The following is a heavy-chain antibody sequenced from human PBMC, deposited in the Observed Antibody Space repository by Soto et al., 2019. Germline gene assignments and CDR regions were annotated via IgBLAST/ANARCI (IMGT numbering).Heavy chain of an antibody. CDR1: GDSVTSHY. J-gene: IGHJ6*03. D-gene: IGHD2-8*01. CDR2: MHYTGFS. V-gene: IGHV4-59*02. Sequence: PSETLSLTCSFSGDSVTSHYFTWIRQSPEKGLEWIGYMHYTGFSHYNPSLKSRVTISVDTSKNQFSLKLSSVTAADTAVYYCARVQGCTNGVCFYYYYMDVWGKGTTVTVSS. CDR3: ARVQGCTNGVCFYYYYMDV.